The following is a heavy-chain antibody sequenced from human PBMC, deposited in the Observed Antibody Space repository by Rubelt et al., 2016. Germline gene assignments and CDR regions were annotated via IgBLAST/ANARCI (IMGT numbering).Heavy chain of an antibody. J-gene: IGHJ5*02. CDR2: LNAGNGNT. Sequence: QVQLVQSGAEVKKPGASVKVSCKASGYTFTSYAMHWVRQAPGQRLEWMGWLNAGNGNTKYSQKFQGRVTITRDTSASTAYMELSSLRSEDTAVYYCARVIWGSGWSNNWFDPWGQGTLVTVSS. CDR3: ARVIWGSGWSNNWFDP. D-gene: IGHD6-19*01. V-gene: IGHV1-3*01. CDR1: GYTFTSYA.